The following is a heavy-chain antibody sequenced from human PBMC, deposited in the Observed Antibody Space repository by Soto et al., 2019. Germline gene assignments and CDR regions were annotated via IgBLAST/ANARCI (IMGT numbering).Heavy chain of an antibody. CDR2: ISNRGSDT. J-gene: IGHJ4*02. D-gene: IGHD6-13*01. CDR3: AKDTYSSSWYF. V-gene: IGHV3-23*01. CDR1: GFTFINYA. Sequence: XGSLRLSFAGSGFTFINYAMTWVRQAPGKGLEWVSSISNRGSDTYYVDSVKGRFTISRDNSKNTLYLQMNSLRAEDTAVYYCAKDTYSSSWYFWGQGTLVTVSS.